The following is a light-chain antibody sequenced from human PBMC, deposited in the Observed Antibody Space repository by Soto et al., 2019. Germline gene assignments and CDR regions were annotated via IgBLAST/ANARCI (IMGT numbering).Light chain of an antibody. CDR3: SSYRSSSTYV. CDR2: EVT. Sequence: QSALTQPASVSGSPGQSITISCTGTSSDVGSYNYVSWYQQHPGQAPKLMIYEVTNRVSGVPDRFSASKSGNTASLTISGLQAGDKADYYCSSYRSSSTYVFGTGTKLTVL. CDR1: SSDVGSYNY. V-gene: IGLV2-14*01. J-gene: IGLJ1*01.